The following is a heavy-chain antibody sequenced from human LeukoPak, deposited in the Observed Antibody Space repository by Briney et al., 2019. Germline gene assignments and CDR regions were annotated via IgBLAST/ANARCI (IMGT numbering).Heavy chain of an antibody. J-gene: IGHJ5*02. Sequence: GESLKISCKGSGYNFTSYWIACVRQMPGKGLEGMGIIYPGDSDTRYSPTFQGQVTISIDKSTSTAFLQWSSLKASDTAMYYCAGGGRFMIAPTRDWFDPWGQGTLVTVSS. CDR1: GYNFTSYW. CDR2: IYPGDSDT. V-gene: IGHV5-51*01. CDR3: AGGGRFMIAPTRDWFDP. D-gene: IGHD3-22*01.